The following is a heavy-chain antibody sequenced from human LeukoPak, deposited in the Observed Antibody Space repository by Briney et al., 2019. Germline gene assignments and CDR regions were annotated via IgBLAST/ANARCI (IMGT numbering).Heavy chain of an antibody. J-gene: IGHJ5*02. CDR1: GGSFSSYA. CDR3: ARTGGDYVNWFDP. Sequence: SVKVSCKASGGSFSSYAISWVRQAPGQGLEWMGGIIPIFGTANYAQKFQGRVTITTDESTSTAYMELSSLRSEDTAVYYCARTGGDYVNWFDPWGQGTLVTVSS. CDR2: IIPIFGTA. V-gene: IGHV1-69*05. D-gene: IGHD2-21*02.